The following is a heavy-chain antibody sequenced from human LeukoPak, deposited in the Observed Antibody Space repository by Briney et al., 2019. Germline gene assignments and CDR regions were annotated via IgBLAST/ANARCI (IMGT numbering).Heavy chain of an antibody. V-gene: IGHV4-30-4*01. Sequence: PSQTLSLTCTVSGGSISSGDYYWSWIRQPPGKGLEWIGYIYYSGSTYYNPSLKSRVTISVDTSKNQFSLKLSSVTAADTAVYYCASFQYSSGWYQANWFDPWGQGTLVTVSS. J-gene: IGHJ5*02. CDR2: IYYSGST. D-gene: IGHD6-19*01. CDR1: GGSISSGDYY. CDR3: ASFQYSSGWYQANWFDP.